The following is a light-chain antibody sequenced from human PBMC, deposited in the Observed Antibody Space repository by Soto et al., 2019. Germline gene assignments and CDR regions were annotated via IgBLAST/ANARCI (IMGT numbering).Light chain of an antibody. V-gene: IGLV2-11*01. CDR2: DVS. J-gene: IGLJ2*01. CDR1: SSDVGGYNS. Sequence: QSALTQPRSVSGSPGQSVTISCTGTSSDVGGYNSVSWYQQHPGKAPKLMTYDVSKRPSGVPDRFSGSKSGNTASLTISGLQAEDEADYYCCSYAGSYTLVFGGGTQLTVL. CDR3: CSYAGSYTLV.